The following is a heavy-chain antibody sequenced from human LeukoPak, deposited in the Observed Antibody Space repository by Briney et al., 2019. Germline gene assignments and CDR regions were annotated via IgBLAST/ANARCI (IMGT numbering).Heavy chain of an antibody. J-gene: IGHJ5*02. CDR3: ARDGGAQIGYCSGGSCYAWFDP. Sequence: ASVEVSCKASGYTFTGYYMHWVRQAPGQGLEWMGWINPNSGGTNYAQKFQGRVTMTRDTSISTAYMELSRLRSDDTAVYYCARDGGAQIGYCSGGSCYAWFDPWGQGTLVTVSS. CDR1: GYTFTGYY. D-gene: IGHD2-15*01. CDR2: INPNSGGT. V-gene: IGHV1-2*02.